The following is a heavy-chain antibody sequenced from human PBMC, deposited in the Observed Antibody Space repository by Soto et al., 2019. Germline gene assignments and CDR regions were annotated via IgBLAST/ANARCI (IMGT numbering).Heavy chain of an antibody. CDR1: GFSFSSYA. V-gene: IGHV3-23*01. CDR3: AKVMATYYFDF. Sequence: GGSLRLSCAASGFSFSSYAMRWVRQAPGKGLEWVSAINPSGGATYYADSVKGRFAMSRDNSKNTVYLQMNSLRADDTAVYYCAKVMATYYFDFWGQGTLVTVSS. CDR2: INPSGGAT. J-gene: IGHJ4*02.